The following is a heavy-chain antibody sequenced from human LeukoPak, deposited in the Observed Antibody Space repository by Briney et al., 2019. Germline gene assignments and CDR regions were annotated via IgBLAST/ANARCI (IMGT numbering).Heavy chain of an antibody. CDR3: ARDSWIGAFDI. Sequence: SETLSLTCTVSGGSISSYYWSWIRQPPGKGLEWIGYIYYSGSTNYNPSLKGRVTISVDTSKNQFSLKLSSVTAADTAVYYCARDSWIGAFDIWGQGTMVTVSS. CDR1: GGSISSYY. J-gene: IGHJ3*02. D-gene: IGHD2-2*03. CDR2: IYYSGST. V-gene: IGHV4-59*01.